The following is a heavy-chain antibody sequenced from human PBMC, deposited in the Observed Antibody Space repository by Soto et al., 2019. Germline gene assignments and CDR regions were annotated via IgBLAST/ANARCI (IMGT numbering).Heavy chain of an antibody. D-gene: IGHD2-21*02. CDR2: IYYSGST. CDR3: ARVPPYCGGDCYPDY. J-gene: IGHJ4*02. V-gene: IGHV4-59*01. Sequence: PSETLSLTCTVSGGSISSYYWSWIRQPPGKGLEWIGYIYYSGSTNYNPSLKSRVTISVDTSKNQFSLKLSSVTAADTAVYYCARVPPYCGGDCYPDYWGQGTLVTVSS. CDR1: GGSISSYY.